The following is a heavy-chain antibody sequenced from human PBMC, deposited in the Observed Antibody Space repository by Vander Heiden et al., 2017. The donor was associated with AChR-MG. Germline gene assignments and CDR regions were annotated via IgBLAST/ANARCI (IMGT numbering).Heavy chain of an antibody. J-gene: IGHJ4*02. V-gene: IGHV3-7*01. CDR3: ARGLWFGELSPYDY. CDR2: IKQDGSEK. CDR1: GFTFNSYW. Sequence: EVQLVESGGGLVQPGGSLRLSCAVSGFTFNSYWMSWVRQAPGKGLEWVANIKQDGSEKYYVDSVKGRFTISRDNAKNSLYLQMNSLRVEDTAVYYCARGLWFGELSPYDYWGQGTLVTVSS. D-gene: IGHD3-10*01.